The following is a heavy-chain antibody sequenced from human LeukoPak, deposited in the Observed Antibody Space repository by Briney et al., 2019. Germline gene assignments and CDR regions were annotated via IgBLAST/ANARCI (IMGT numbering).Heavy chain of an antibody. J-gene: IGHJ5*02. CDR3: AGMGSSGWYEENWFDP. V-gene: IGHV4-4*07. D-gene: IGHD6-19*01. CDR1: GGSISSYY. Sequence: SETLSLTCTVSGGSISSYYWSWIRQPAGKGLEWIGRIYTSGSTNYNPSLKSRVTMSVDTSKNQFSLKLSSVTAADTAVYYCAGMGSSGWYEENWFDPWGQGTLVTVSS. CDR2: IYTSGST.